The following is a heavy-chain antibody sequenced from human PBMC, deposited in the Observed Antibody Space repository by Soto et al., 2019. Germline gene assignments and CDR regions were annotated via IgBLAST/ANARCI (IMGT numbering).Heavy chain of an antibody. D-gene: IGHD1-26*01. CDR1: GYSFSNYW. V-gene: IGHV5-51*01. CDR2: IYPGDSDT. Sequence: PXESLRISWKASGYSFSNYWIGLVRQMPGKGLEWMGIIYPGDSDTRYSPSFQGQVTISADKSSNTAYLQWSSLKASDTARYYCARSRIMGMTWSFDYWGQGTQVTVSS. CDR3: ARSRIMGMTWSFDY. J-gene: IGHJ4*02.